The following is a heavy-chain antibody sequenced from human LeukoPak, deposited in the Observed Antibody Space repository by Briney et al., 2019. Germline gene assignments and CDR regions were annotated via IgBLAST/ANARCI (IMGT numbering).Heavy chain of an antibody. J-gene: IGHJ4*02. CDR2: IVVGSGNT. Sequence: SVKVSCKASGFTFTSSAVQWVRQARGQRLEWIGWIVVGSGNTNYTQKFQERVTITRDMSTSTAYMELSSLRSEDTAVYYCAAIQRSQIAVADPYYFDYWGQGTLVTVSS. CDR3: AAIQRSQIAVADPYYFDY. D-gene: IGHD6-19*01. V-gene: IGHV1-58*01. CDR1: GFTFTSSA.